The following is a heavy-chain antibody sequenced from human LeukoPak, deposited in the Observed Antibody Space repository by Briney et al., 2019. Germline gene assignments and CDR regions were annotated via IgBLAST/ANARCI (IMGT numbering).Heavy chain of an antibody. Sequence: VGSLRLSCAASGFIFSNYAVSWVRQAPGKGLEWVSDISNSAGKIYYADSVKGRFTVARDNSKNTLDLQMNSLRAEDTAVYYCAKCSMAAGGGFDYWGQGTLVTVSS. V-gene: IGHV3-23*01. J-gene: IGHJ4*02. CDR1: GFIFSNYA. CDR3: AKCSMAAGGGFDY. CDR2: ISNSAGKI. D-gene: IGHD5-24*01.